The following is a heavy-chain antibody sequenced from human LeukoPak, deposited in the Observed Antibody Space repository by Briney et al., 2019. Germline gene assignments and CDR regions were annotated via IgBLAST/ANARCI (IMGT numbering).Heavy chain of an antibody. CDR2: ISKSGGST. Sequence: GGSLRLSCAASGFTFSSYAMSWVRQAPGKGLEWVSAISKSGGSTYYADSVRGRFTISRDNSKNTLYLQMNSLRAEDTAIYYCAKADQATRGVPFDPWGQGTLVTVSS. CDR3: AKADQATRGVPFDP. J-gene: IGHJ5*02. D-gene: IGHD3-10*01. V-gene: IGHV3-23*01. CDR1: GFTFSSYA.